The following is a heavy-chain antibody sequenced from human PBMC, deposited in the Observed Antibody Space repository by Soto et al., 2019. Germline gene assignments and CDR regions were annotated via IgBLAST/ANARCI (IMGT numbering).Heavy chain of an antibody. V-gene: IGHV4-34*01. J-gene: IGHJ4*02. D-gene: IGHD3-3*01. CDR1: GGSFSGYY. CDR2: INHSGST. Sequence: QVQLQQWGAGLLEPSETLSLTCAVYGGSFSGYYWSWIRQPPGKGLEWIGEINHSGSTNYNPSLKSRVTISVDTSKNQFSLKLSSVTAADTAVYYCARGTIWSGYYTMFYYSDYWGQGTLVTVSS. CDR3: ARGTIWSGYYTMFYYSDY.